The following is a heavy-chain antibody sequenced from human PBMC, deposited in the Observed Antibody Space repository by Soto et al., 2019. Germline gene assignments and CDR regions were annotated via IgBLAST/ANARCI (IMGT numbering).Heavy chain of an antibody. V-gene: IGHV3-49*03. CDR2: IRSKAYGGTT. Sequence: GGSLRLSCTASGFTFGDYAMCWFRQAPGKGLEWVGFIRSKAYGGTTEYAASVKGRFTISREDSKSIAYLQMNSLKTEDTAVYYCTRNLVVPMIRYWYFDLWGRGTLVTVSS. CDR3: TRNLVVPMIRYWYFDL. CDR1: GFTFGDYA. J-gene: IGHJ2*01. D-gene: IGHD2-15*01.